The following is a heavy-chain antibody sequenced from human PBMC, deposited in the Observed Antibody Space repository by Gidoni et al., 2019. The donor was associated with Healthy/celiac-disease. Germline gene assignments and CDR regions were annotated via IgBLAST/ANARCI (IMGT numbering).Heavy chain of an antibody. Sequence: EVQLVESGGGLVQPGGSLQLSCAASGVTFSGSAMHWVRQASGKGLEWVGRIRSKANSYATAYAASVKGRFTISRDDSKNTAYLQMNSLKTEDTAVYYCTRPSDPGYWGQGTLVTVSS. CDR3: TRPSDPGY. V-gene: IGHV3-73*02. CDR2: IRSKANSYAT. J-gene: IGHJ4*02. D-gene: IGHD7-27*01. CDR1: GVTFSGSA.